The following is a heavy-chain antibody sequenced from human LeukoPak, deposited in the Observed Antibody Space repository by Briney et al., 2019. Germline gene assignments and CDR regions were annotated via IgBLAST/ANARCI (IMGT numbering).Heavy chain of an antibody. D-gene: IGHD5-18*01. CDR1: GYTFTGYY. CDR2: IDPSDGST. Sequence: ASVKVSCKASGYTFTGYYMHWVRQAPGQGPEWLGIIDPSDGSTSYSENFQVRVTMTRDMSTSTVYMELRSLKSEDSAMYYCARDLGSGYSHGADYWGQGTLVTVSS. V-gene: IGHV1-46*01. CDR3: ARDLGSGYSHGADY. J-gene: IGHJ4*02.